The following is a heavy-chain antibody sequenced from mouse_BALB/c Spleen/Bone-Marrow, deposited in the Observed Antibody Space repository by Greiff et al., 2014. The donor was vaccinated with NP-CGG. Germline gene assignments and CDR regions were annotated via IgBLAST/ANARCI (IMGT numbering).Heavy chain of an antibody. CDR3: ARCLTGTSATDY. D-gene: IGHD4-1*01. CDR2: INPGSGGT. V-gene: IGHV1-54*01. CDR1: GYAFTNYL. J-gene: IGHJ4*01. Sequence: LQESGAELVRPGTSVKVSRKASGYAFTNYLIEWVKQRPGQGLEWIGVINPGSGGTNYNEKFKAKATLTADKSSSTAYMQLSSLTSDDSAVYFCARCLTGTSATDYWGQGNSVTVSS.